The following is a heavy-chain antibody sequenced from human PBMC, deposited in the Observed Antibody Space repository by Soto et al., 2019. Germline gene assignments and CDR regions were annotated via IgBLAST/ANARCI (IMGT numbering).Heavy chain of an antibody. CDR1: GFTFTSSA. J-gene: IGHJ4*02. CDR3: AAQGPQSGRGWYY. D-gene: IGHD6-19*01. Sequence: SVXVSCKASGFTFTSSAVQWVRQARGQRLEWIGWIVVGSGNTNYAQKFQERVTITRDMSTSTAYMELSSLRSEDTAVYYCAAQGPQSGRGWYYWGQGTLVTVSS. CDR2: IVVGSGNT. V-gene: IGHV1-58*01.